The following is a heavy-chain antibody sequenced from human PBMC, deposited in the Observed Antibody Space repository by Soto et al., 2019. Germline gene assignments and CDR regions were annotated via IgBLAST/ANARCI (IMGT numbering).Heavy chain of an antibody. J-gene: IGHJ6*02. CDR1: GFTFSSYG. Sequence: QVQLVESGGGVVQPGRSLRLSGAASGFTFSSYGMHWVRQAPGKGREWVAVISYDGSNKYYADSVKGRFTISRDNSKNTLYLQMNSLRAEDTAVYYCAKDRRPNYYYGMDVWGQGTTVTVSS. D-gene: IGHD6-25*01. CDR3: AKDRRPNYYYGMDV. CDR2: ISYDGSNK. V-gene: IGHV3-30*18.